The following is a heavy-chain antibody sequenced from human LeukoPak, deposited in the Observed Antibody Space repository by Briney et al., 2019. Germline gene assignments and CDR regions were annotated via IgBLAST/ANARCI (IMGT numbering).Heavy chain of an antibody. CDR3: ARHPRRSILWFGELLHDY. D-gene: IGHD3-10*01. CDR1: GGSISSSSYY. J-gene: IGHJ4*02. V-gene: IGHV4-39*01. CDR2: IYYSGST. Sequence: SETLSLTCTVSGGSISSSSYYWGWIRQPPGKGQEWIGSIYYSGSTYYNPSLKSRVTISVDTSKNQFSLKLSSVTAADTAVYYCARHPRRSILWFGELLHDYWGQGTLVTVSS.